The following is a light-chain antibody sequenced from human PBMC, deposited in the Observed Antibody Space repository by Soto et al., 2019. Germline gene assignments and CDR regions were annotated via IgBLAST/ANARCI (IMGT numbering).Light chain of an antibody. CDR2: EVT. CDR1: SSDVGGYNY. Sequence: QSALTQPASVSGSPGQSITISCTGTSSDVGGYNYVSWFQQYPGKAPKLMIYEVTNRPSGVSNRFSGSKSGNTASLTISGLRAEDEADYYCSSYTSSSTVFGGGTKLTVL. CDR3: SSYTSSSTV. V-gene: IGLV2-14*01. J-gene: IGLJ3*02.